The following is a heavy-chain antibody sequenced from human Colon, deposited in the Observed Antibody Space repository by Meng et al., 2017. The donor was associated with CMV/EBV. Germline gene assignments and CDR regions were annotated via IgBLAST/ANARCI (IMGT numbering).Heavy chain of an antibody. CDR3: ARAPFTGLVGATTAYFDY. D-gene: IGHD1-26*01. V-gene: IGHV3-21*01. J-gene: IGHJ4*02. CDR2: ISSSSSYI. Sequence: GGSLRLSCEAAGITFSSYSMNWVRQAPGKGLEWVSSISSSSSYIYYADSVKGRFTISRDNAKNSLYLQMDSLRAEDTAVYYCARAPFTGLVGATTAYFDYWGQGTLVTVSS. CDR1: GITFSSYS.